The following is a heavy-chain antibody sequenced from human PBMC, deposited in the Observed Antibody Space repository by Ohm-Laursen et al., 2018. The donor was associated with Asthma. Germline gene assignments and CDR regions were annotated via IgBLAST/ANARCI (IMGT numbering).Heavy chain of an antibody. Sequence: SLRLSCAASGFTFSSYAMTWVRQAPGKGLEWVSAISGSGGSTYYADSVKGRFTISRDNSKNTLYLQMHSLRAEDTAVYYCAKDSSEVVAADEYWGQGTLVTVSS. CDR1: GFTFSSYA. D-gene: IGHD2-15*01. CDR3: AKDSSEVVAADEY. J-gene: IGHJ4*02. V-gene: IGHV3-23*01. CDR2: ISGSGGST.